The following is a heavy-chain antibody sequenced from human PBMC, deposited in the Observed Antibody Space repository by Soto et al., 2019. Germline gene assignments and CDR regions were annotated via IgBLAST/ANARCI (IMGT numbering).Heavy chain of an antibody. Sequence: SGTLSLTCAVYGGSFSDYYWSWIRQPPGKGLEWIGEINHSGSTNYNPSLKSRVTISVDTSKNQFSLKLSSVTAADTAVYYCARQRAYCSNGVCYLGWFDPWGQGTLVPVSS. CDR1: GGSFSDYY. V-gene: IGHV4-34*01. J-gene: IGHJ5*02. D-gene: IGHD2-8*01. CDR2: INHSGST. CDR3: ARQRAYCSNGVCYLGWFDP.